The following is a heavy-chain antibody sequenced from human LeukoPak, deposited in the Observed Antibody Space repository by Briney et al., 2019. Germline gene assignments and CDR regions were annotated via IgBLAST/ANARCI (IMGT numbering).Heavy chain of an antibody. CDR3: ARVGITGTTPDY. J-gene: IGHJ4*02. CDR1: GGSINVFY. CDR2: ISTSGNT. Sequence: SETLSLTCTVSGGSINVFYWSWIRQPAGKGLQWIGRISTSGNTDYNPSLKSRVTMSVDTSKNQFSLKLTSVTAADTAVYYCARVGITGTTPDYWGLGTLVTVSS. D-gene: IGHD1-7*01. V-gene: IGHV4-4*07.